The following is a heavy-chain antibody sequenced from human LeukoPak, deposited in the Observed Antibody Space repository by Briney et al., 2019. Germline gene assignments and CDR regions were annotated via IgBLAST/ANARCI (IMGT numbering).Heavy chain of an antibody. CDR3: ARALGYYGSGSLSDNWFDP. CDR2: MNPNSGNT. Sequence: ASVKVSCKASGYTFTSYDINWVRQATGQGLEWMGWMNPNSGNTGYAQKFQGRVTITRNTSISTAYTELSSLRSEDTAVYYCARALGYYGSGSLSDNWFDPWGQGTLVTVSS. D-gene: IGHD3-10*01. CDR1: GYTFTSYD. V-gene: IGHV1-8*03. J-gene: IGHJ5*02.